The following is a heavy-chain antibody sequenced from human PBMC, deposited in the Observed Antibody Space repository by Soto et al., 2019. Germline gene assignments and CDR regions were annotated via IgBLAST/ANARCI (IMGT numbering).Heavy chain of an antibody. D-gene: IGHD2-15*01. Sequence: GSLRLSFAASGFTLSNYAIYWVRQAPGKGLEWVSLISYDGTNKYYSDSVKGRSTISRDDSKNMACFQRNSLKIGDTAVYYCARARGYCSGSYCYSNGTATHYAMDVWGQGTSVTVSS. CDR3: ARARGYCSGSYCYSNGTATHYAMDV. J-gene: IGHJ6*02. CDR2: ISYDGTNK. CDR1: GFTLSNYA. V-gene: IGHV3-30-3*01.